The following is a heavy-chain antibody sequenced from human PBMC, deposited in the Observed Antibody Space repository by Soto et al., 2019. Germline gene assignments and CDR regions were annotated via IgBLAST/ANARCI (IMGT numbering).Heavy chain of an antibody. J-gene: IGHJ3*02. V-gene: IGHV1-18*04. CDR2: ISAYNGNT. D-gene: IGHD1-7*01. Sequence: GASVKVSCKAPGYTLTSYGISWVRQAPGQGLEWMGWISAYNGNTNYAQKLQGRVTMATDTSTSTAYMELRSLRSDDTAVYYCASSDNWNYANAFDIWGQGTMVTVSS. CDR3: ASSDNWNYANAFDI. CDR1: GYTLTSYG.